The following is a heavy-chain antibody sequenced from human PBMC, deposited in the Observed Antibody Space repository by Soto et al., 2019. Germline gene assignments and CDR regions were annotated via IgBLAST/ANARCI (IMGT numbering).Heavy chain of an antibody. V-gene: IGHV1-69*08. CDR1: GGTFSSYT. D-gene: IGHD5-12*01. J-gene: IGHJ4*02. CDR3: AREGDGYNSFDY. CDR2: IIPILGIA. Sequence: QVQLVQSGAEVKKPGSSVKVSCKASGGTFSSYTISWVRQAPGQGLEWMGRIIPILGIANYAQKFQGRVTITADKSTSTAYMELSSLISEDTAVYYCAREGDGYNSFDYWGQGTLVTVSS.